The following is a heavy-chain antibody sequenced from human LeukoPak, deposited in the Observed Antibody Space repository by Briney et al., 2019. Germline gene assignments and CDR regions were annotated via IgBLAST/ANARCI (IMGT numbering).Heavy chain of an antibody. J-gene: IGHJ4*02. CDR3: ARDYGDFPAYYLDY. CDR1: GGSISSYY. Sequence: SETLSPTCTVSGGSISSYYWSWIRQPAGKGLEWIGRIYNSGITNYNPSLKSRVTMSMDTSMNQFSLKLRSVTAADTAVYYCARDYGDFPAYYLDYWGQGTLVTVSS. V-gene: IGHV4-4*07. CDR2: IYNSGIT. D-gene: IGHD4-17*01.